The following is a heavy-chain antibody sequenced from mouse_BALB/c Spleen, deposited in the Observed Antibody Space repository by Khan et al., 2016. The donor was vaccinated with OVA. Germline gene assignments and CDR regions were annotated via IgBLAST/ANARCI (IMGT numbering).Heavy chain of an antibody. CDR1: GFTFSSYG. Sequence: EVELVESGGDLVKPGGSLKLSCEASGFTFSSYGMSWVRQTPDKRLEWVATINNGGSYTYYPDSLQGRLTISRDTATNTLYLQMSSLKSEDTAMYYCARHRFTSPAAWFAYWGQGTLVTVSA. J-gene: IGHJ3*01. D-gene: IGHD1-1*01. CDR3: ARHRFTSPAAWFAY. CDR2: INNGGSYT. V-gene: IGHV5-6*01.